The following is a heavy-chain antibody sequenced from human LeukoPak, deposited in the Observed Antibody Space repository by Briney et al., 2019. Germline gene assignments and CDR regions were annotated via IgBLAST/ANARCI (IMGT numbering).Heavy chain of an antibody. Sequence: SETLSLTCTVSGGSISTSGSFWDGIRQPPGKGLEGIGSFYYSGSTYYNPSLKSRLAISVDTSKNQFSLKLSSVTAADTAVYYCARHNGGSSFYYAMDVWGQGTTVTVSS. CDR2: FYYSGST. D-gene: IGHD4-23*01. CDR3: ARHNGGSSFYYAMDV. V-gene: IGHV4-39*01. J-gene: IGHJ6*02. CDR1: GGSISTSGSF.